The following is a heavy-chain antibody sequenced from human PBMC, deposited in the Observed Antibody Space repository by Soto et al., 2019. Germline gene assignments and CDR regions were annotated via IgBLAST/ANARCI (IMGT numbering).Heavy chain of an antibody. J-gene: IGHJ4*02. CDR3: ARGEVVALGY. V-gene: IGHV4-30-2*01. D-gene: IGHD2-15*01. CDR2: IYHSGST. Sequence: QLQLQESGSGLVKPSQTLSLTCAVSGGSISSGGYSWSWIRQPPGKGLEWIGYIYHSGSTYYNPSLKSRGTILVARSKNQFSLKLSSVPAADTAVYYCARGEVVALGYWGQGTLVTVSS. CDR1: GGSISSGGYS.